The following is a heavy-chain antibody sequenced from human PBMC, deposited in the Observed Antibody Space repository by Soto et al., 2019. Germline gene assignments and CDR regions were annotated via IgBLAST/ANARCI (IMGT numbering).Heavy chain of an antibody. Sequence: EVQLVESGGGLVQPGGSLRLSCATSGFKFTYYAMNWVRQVPGKGLEWVSYISAISAKIDYADSVKGRFTISRDNARKSLYLQMHSVRDEDTAVCDCVADWGYGSHWVSHFDQWGRGTLVTVSS. J-gene: IGHJ4*01. V-gene: IGHV3-48*02. CDR3: VADWGYGSHWVSHFDQ. CDR1: GFKFTYYA. D-gene: IGHD3-16*01. CDR2: ISAISAKI.